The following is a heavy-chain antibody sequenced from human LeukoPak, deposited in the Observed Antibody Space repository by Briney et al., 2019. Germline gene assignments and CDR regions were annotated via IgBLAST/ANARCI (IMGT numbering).Heavy chain of an antibody. CDR3: ARGGNYGSGSYPVDY. Sequence: SETLSLTCTVSGGSISSYYWSWIRQPPGKGLEWIGYIYYSGSTNYNPSLKSRVTISVDTSKNQFSLKLSSVTAADTAVYYCARGGNYGSGSYPVDYWGQGTLVTVSS. D-gene: IGHD3-10*01. CDR2: IYYSGST. J-gene: IGHJ4*02. V-gene: IGHV4-59*01. CDR1: GGSISSYY.